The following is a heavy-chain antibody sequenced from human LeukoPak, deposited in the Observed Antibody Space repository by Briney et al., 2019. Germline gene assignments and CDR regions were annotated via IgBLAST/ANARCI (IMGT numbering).Heavy chain of an antibody. V-gene: IGHV3-11*01. CDR3: ATAAGEQQLDYYYYYYMDV. D-gene: IGHD6-13*01. CDR2: ISSSGSTI. Sequence: GGSLRLSCAASGFTFSDYYMSWIRQAPGKGLEWVSYISSSGSTIYYAASVKGRFTISRDNAKNSLYLQMNSLRAEDTAVYYCATAAGEQQLDYYYYYYMDVWGKGTTVTVSS. J-gene: IGHJ6*03. CDR1: GFTFSDYY.